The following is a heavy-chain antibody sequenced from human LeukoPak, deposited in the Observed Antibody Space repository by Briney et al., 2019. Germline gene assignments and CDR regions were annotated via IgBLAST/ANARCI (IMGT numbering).Heavy chain of an antibody. Sequence: PSETLSLTCTVSGYSISSGYYWGWIRQPPGKGLEWIGSIYHSGSTYYNPSLKSRVTISVDTSKNQFSLKLSSVTAADTAVYYCARVYDSSGNDAFDIWGQGTMVTVSS. D-gene: IGHD3-22*01. CDR3: ARVYDSSGNDAFDI. V-gene: IGHV4-38-2*02. J-gene: IGHJ3*02. CDR2: IYHSGST. CDR1: GYSISSGYY.